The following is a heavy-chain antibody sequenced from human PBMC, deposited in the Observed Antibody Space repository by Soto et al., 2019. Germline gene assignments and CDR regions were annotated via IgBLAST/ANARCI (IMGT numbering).Heavy chain of an antibody. J-gene: IGHJ4*02. CDR1: GGSISSGDYY. CDR3: ARERGGAYVDY. V-gene: IGHV4-30-4*01. Sequence: SETLSLTCTVSGGSISSGDYYWSWIRQPPGKGLEWIGYIYYSGSTYYNPSLKSRVTISVDTSKNQFSLKLSSVTAADTAVYYCARERGGAYVDYWRQGTLVTVSS. D-gene: IGHD3-16*01. CDR2: IYYSGST.